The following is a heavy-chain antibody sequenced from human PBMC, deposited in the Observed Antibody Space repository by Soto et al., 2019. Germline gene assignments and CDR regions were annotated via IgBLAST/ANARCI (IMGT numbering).Heavy chain of an antibody. J-gene: IGHJ4*02. V-gene: IGHV3-30*18. Sequence: HPGGSLRLSCAASGFTFSSYGMHWVRQAPGKGLEWVAVISYDGSNKYYADSVKGRFTISRDNSKNTLYLQMNSLRAEDTAVYYCAKESLSQSYSSSWYKDYWGQGTLVTVSS. CDR2: ISYDGSNK. CDR3: AKESLSQSYSSSWYKDY. D-gene: IGHD6-13*01. CDR1: GFTFSSYG.